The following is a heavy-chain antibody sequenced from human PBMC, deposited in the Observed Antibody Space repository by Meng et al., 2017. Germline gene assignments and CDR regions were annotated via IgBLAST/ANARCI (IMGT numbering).Heavy chain of an antibody. CDR2: IERKSDGGTI. CDR3: ATGAAAADH. J-gene: IGHJ4*02. V-gene: IGHV3-15*04. Sequence: GQLVGSGGGLVKPVGSLRLSCVASGLRFTDAWMSWVRQAPGKGLEWVGRIERKSDGGTIYYAAPVKGRFTISRDDSKNTLYLQMDSLINEDTAVYFCATGAAAADHWGQGTLVTVSS. CDR1: GLRFTDAW. D-gene: IGHD6-13*01.